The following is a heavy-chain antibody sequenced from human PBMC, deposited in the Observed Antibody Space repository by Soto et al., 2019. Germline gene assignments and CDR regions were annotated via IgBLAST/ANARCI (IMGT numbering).Heavy chain of an antibody. Sequence: EVQLVESGGDLVQPGRSLRLSCTASGFSFGYYHMSWFRKAPGKGLEWVGFIRGKGYGGATEYAASVKGRFTITRDDSKSIAYLPMNSLKTQDTAVYYCTRGEWQYYFDCWGQGTLVTVSS. D-gene: IGHD3-3*01. V-gene: IGHV3-49*03. CDR3: TRGEWQYYFDC. CDR2: IRGKGYGGAT. J-gene: IGHJ4*02. CDR1: GFSFGYYH.